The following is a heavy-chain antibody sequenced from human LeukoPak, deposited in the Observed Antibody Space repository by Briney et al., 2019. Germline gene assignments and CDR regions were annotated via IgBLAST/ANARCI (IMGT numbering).Heavy chain of an antibody. CDR3: AKERYDYVWGSYQDY. J-gene: IGHJ4*02. Sequence: GGSLRLSCAASGFTFSSYAMSWVRQAPGKGLEWVSAISGSGGSTYYADSVKGRFTISRGNSKNTLYLQMNSLRAEDTAVYYCAKERYDYVWGSYQDYWGQGTLVTVSS. D-gene: IGHD3-16*02. CDR2: ISGSGGST. V-gene: IGHV3-23*01. CDR1: GFTFSSYA.